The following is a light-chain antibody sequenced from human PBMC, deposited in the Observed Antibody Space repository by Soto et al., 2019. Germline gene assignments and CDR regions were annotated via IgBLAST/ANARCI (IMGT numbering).Light chain of an antibody. J-gene: IGKJ4*01. CDR3: QQYSTYPLT. Sequence: DIQMTQSPSTLSASVGDRVTITCRASQSISRWLAWSQQKPGKAPKLLIYKASSLESGVPSRFSGSGSGTEFTLTISSLQPDDFATYYCQQYSTYPLTFGGGTKVEIK. CDR1: QSISRW. V-gene: IGKV1-5*03. CDR2: KAS.